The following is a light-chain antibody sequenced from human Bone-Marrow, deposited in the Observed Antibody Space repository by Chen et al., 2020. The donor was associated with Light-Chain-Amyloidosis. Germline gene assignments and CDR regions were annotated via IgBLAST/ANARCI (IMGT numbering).Light chain of an antibody. CDR2: DDS. CDR1: NIGSTS. J-gene: IGLJ3*02. V-gene: IGLV3-21*02. CDR3: QVWDRSSDRPV. Sequence: SYVLTQPSSVSVAPGQTATIACGGNNIGSTSVHWYQQTPGQAPLLVVYDDSDRPSGIPARLSGSTSGNTATLTISRVEAGEEADYCCQVWDRSSDRPVFGGGTKLTVL.